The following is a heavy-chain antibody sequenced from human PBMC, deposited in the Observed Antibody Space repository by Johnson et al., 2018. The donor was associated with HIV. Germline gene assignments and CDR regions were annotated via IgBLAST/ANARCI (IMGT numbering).Heavy chain of an antibody. CDR2: IRYDGSTI. J-gene: IGHJ3*02. V-gene: IGHV3-30*02. CDR3: ARAGGAVRVNGFDM. Sequence: QVQLVESGGGVVQPGWSLRLSCAASGFTFSCYGMHWVRQAPGTGLEWVAFIRYDGSTIYYADSVKGRVTISRDNAKNSLYLQMNSLRAEDTAVYYCARAGGAVRVNGFDMWGQGTMVTVSS. D-gene: IGHD6-19*01. CDR1: GFTFSCYG.